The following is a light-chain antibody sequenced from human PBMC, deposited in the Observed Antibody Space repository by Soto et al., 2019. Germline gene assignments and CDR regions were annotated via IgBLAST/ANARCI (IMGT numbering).Light chain of an antibody. CDR2: AAS. J-gene: IGKJ1*01. Sequence: DIQMTQSPSSLSASVGDRVTITCRASQSISSYLNWYQQKPGKAPKLLIYAASSLQSGVPSRFSGRGSGTEFTLTISSLQPDDFATYYCQQYNIYPWTFGQGTKVDIK. V-gene: IGKV1-39*01. CDR1: QSISSY. CDR3: QQYNIYPWT.